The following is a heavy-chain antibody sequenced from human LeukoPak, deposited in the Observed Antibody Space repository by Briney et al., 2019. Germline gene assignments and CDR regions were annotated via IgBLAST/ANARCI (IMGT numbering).Heavy chain of an antibody. CDR3: ARQGGYCSGDSSYTWFDA. D-gene: IGHD2-15*01. V-gene: IGHV4-4*07. CDR2: IYTNGGT. CDR1: GGSISSYY. J-gene: IGHJ5*02. Sequence: PSETLSLTCTVSGGSISSYYWSWIRQPAGKGLEWIGRIYTNGGTTYNPSLKSRVTMSIDTSKNQFSLKLSSVTAADTAVYYCARQGGYCSGDSSYTWFDAWGQGTLVTVSS.